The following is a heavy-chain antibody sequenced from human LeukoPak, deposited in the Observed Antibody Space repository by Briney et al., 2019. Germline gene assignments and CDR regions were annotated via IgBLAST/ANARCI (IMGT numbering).Heavy chain of an antibody. CDR1: GGSISSGSYY. CDR3: ARAYCGGDCYFGYYYYYMDV. D-gene: IGHD2-21*02. J-gene: IGHJ6*03. CDR2: IYTSGST. Sequence: SQTLSLTCTVSGGSISSGSYYWSWIRQPAGKGLEWIGRIYTSGSTNYNPSLKSRVTISVDTSKSQFSLKLSSVTAADTAVYYCARAYCGGDCYFGYYYYYMDVWGKGTTVTVSS. V-gene: IGHV4-61*02.